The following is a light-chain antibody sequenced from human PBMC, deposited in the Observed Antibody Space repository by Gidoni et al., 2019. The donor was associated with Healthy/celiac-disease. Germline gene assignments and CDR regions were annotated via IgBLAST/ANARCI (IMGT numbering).Light chain of an antibody. CDR3: QQYYSYPLT. CDR1: QGLSSY. J-gene: IGKJ4*01. CDR2: AAS. V-gene: IGKV1-8*01. Sequence: AIRMTQSPASFSASTGDRVTITCRASQGLSSYLAWYQQKPGKAPNLLIYAASTLQSGVPSRFRGIRSGPDFPLPISCLQSVSFSTYSCQQYYSYPLTFGGGTKVEIK.